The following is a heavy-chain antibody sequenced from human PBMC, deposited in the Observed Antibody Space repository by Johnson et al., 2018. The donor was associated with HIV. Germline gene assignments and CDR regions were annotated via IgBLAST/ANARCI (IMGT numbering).Heavy chain of an antibody. CDR1: GFSFSRYV. Sequence: VQLVESGGGVVQPGRSLRLSCAASGFSFSRYVMHWVRQAPGKGLEWVAVISDDGSNKYYADSVKGRFTISRDNSKNTLYLQMNSLRAEDTAVYYCAKGGLWFLMAFSVWGQGTTVTVSS. V-gene: IGHV3-30-3*01. CDR3: AKGGLWFLMAFSV. D-gene: IGHD5-18*01. J-gene: IGHJ3*01. CDR2: ISDDGSNK.